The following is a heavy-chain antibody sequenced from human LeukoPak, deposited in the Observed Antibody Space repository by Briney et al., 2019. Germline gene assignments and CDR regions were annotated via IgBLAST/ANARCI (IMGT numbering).Heavy chain of an antibody. Sequence: GGSLRLSCAASGFTFDEYGMSWVRQAPGKGLEWVSGINWNGGSTGYADSVKGRFTISRDNSKNTLYLQMNSLRVEDTAVYYCAKATSVTTLFDYWGQGTLVTVSS. J-gene: IGHJ4*02. CDR2: INWNGGST. CDR3: AKATSVTTLFDY. V-gene: IGHV3-20*04. CDR1: GFTFDEYG. D-gene: IGHD4-17*01.